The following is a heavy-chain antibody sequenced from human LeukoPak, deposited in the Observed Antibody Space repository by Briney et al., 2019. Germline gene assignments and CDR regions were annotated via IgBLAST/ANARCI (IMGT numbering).Heavy chain of an antibody. CDR2: IYTSGST. J-gene: IGHJ4*02. V-gene: IGHV4-4*07. CDR1: GGSISSYY. D-gene: IGHD1-26*01. CDR3: ARSMVFSGSYLFDY. Sequence: SETLSLTCTVSGGSISSYYWSWIRQPAGKGLEWIGRIYTSGSTNYNPSLKNRVTMSVDTSKNQFSLKLISVTAADTAVYYCARSMVFSGSYLFDYWGQGTLVTVSS.